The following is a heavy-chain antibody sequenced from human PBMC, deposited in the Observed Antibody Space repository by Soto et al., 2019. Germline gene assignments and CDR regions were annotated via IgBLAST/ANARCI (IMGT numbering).Heavy chain of an antibody. D-gene: IGHD3-10*01. V-gene: IGHV2-5*02. CDR2: LYWAGDK. J-gene: IGHJ6*02. Sequence: QITLKESGPTLVRPTETLTLTCSFSGFSFSTTGMGVGWVRQPPGEALEWLALLYWAGDKRYRPSLKSKLTIAADTSTNQVVLIMTSMDVVDTATYYCVQRNYYGSGRIDLDVWGQGITVTVSS. CDR3: VQRNYYGSGRIDLDV. CDR1: GFSFSTTGMG.